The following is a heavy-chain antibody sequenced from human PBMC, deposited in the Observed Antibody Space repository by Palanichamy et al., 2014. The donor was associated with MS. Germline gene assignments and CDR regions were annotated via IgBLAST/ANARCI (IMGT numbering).Heavy chain of an antibody. CDR1: GDSVSTNNAG. V-gene: IGHV6-1*01. CDR2: TYYRSKWYN. J-gene: IGHJ3*02. Sequence: QVQLQQSGPGLVKPSQTLSLTCAISGDSVSTNNAGWNWIRQSPSRGLEWLGRTYYRSKWYNDYAESVKSRININPDTSKNQFSLQLNSVTPEDTAVYYCARGGHYYTSGSNSRGAFDIWGQGTMVTVSS. D-gene: IGHD3-10*01. CDR3: ARGGHYYTSGSNSRGAFDI.